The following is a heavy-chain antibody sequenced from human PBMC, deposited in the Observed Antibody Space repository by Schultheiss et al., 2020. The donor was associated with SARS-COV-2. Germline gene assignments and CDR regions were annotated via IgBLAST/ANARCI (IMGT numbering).Heavy chain of an antibody. J-gene: IGHJ5*02. CDR2: ISYDGSNK. Sequence: GESLKISCAASGFTFSSYGMHWVRQAPGKGLEWVAVISYDGSNKYYADSVKGRFTISRDNAKNSLYLQMNSLRAEDTALYHCARDGEPHFGEWLLSNWFDPWGQGTLVTVSS. CDR3: ARDGEPHFGEWLLSNWFDP. V-gene: IGHV3-30*03. CDR1: GFTFSSYG. D-gene: IGHD3-3*01.